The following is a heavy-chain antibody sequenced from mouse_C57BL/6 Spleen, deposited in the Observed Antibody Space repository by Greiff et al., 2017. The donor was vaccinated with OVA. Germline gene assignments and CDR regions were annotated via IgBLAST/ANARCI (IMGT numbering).Heavy chain of an antibody. CDR2: IHPNSGST. D-gene: IGHD1-1*01. CDR1: GYTFTSYW. Sequence: VQLQQPGAELVKPGASVKLSCKASGYTFTSYWMHWVKQRPGQGLEWIGMIHPNSGSTNYNEKFKSKATLTVDKSSSAAYMQLSSLTSEDSAVYYCAREDTTVPYYFDYWGQGTTLTVSS. CDR3: AREDTTVPYYFDY. J-gene: IGHJ2*01. V-gene: IGHV1-64*01.